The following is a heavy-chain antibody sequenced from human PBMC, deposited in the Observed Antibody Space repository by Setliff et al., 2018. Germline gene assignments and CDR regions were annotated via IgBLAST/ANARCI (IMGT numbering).Heavy chain of an antibody. V-gene: IGHV4-61*02. J-gene: IGHJ4*02. CDR1: GGSISSGSYY. Sequence: LSLTCTVSGGSISSGSYYWSWIRQPAGKGLEWIGRIYTSGSTNYNPSLKSRVTISVDTSKNQLSLKLNSVTAADTAVYYCARVDNFWSGPIDYWGQGTLVTVSS. CDR3: ARVDNFWSGPIDY. D-gene: IGHD3-3*01. CDR2: IYTSGST.